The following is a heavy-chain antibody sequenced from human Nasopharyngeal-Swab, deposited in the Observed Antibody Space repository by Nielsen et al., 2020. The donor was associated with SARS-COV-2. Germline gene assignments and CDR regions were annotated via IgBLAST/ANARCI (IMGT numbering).Heavy chain of an antibody. Sequence: GESLKISCAASGFTFSSYWMSWVRQAPGKGLEWVANIKQDGSEKYYADSVKGRFTISRDNSKNTLYLQMNSLRAEDTAVYYCARDLRFLEWLMDVWGQGTTVTVSS. V-gene: IGHV3-7*01. D-gene: IGHD3-3*01. CDR2: IKQDGSEK. CDR3: ARDLRFLEWLMDV. CDR1: GFTFSSYW. J-gene: IGHJ6*02.